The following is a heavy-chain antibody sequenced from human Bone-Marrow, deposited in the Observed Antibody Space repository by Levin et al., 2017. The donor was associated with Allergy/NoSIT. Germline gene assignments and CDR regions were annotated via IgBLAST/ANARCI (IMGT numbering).Heavy chain of an antibody. V-gene: IGHV3-7*01. J-gene: IGHJ4*02. CDR1: GFTFSSYW. CDR3: ARSEYYYDSSGANPFDY. D-gene: IGHD3-22*01. CDR2: IKQDGSEK. Sequence: HASETLSLTCAASGFTFSSYWMSWVRQAPGKGLEWVANIKQDGSEKYYVDSVKGRFTISRDNAKNSLYLQMNSLRAEDTAVYYCARSEYYYDSSGANPFDYWGQGTLVTVSS.